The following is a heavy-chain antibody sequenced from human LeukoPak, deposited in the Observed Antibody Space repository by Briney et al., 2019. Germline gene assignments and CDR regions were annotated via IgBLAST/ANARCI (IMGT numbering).Heavy chain of an antibody. Sequence: PGGSLRLSCAASGFTFSSYGMSWVRQAPGKGLEWVANIKQDGSEKYYVDSVKGRFTISRDNAKNLLYLQMNSLRAEDTAVYYCARDSELRGQGTLVTVFS. V-gene: IGHV3-7*01. CDR2: IKQDGSEK. CDR1: GFTFSSYG. D-gene: IGHD1-26*01. CDR3: ARDSEL. J-gene: IGHJ4*02.